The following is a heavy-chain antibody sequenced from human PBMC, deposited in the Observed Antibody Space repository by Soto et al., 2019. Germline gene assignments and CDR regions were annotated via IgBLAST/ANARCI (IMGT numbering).Heavy chain of an antibody. CDR1: GLTLSNYW. D-gene: IGHD2-15*01. CDR3: AKVKGGSGARGDPLDL. V-gene: IGHV3-74*03. CDR2: INSDGITT. J-gene: IGHJ5*02. Sequence: EVQLVESGGGPVQAGGSLRLSCAASGLTLSNYWMQWVRQGQGKGLVWVAHINSDGITTKYAESVKGRFTISRDDAKNILYLQMNSLRHDDTAVYYCAKVKGGSGARGDPLDLWGQGILVTVSS.